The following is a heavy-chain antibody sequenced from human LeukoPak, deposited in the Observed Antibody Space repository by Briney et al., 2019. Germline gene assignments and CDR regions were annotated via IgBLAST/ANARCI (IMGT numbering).Heavy chain of an antibody. J-gene: IGHJ4*02. CDR1: GFTYSHFW. CDR3: ATDLAQGYFGS. CDR2: VKRKDVDAIT. Sequence: GGPLRLSCAPSGFTYSHFWMSWLPQAPGRGVEWVDRVKRKDVDAITDYAAPVKGRFTISIDDSKDSLYLQMDSLKTEDTAAYYCATDLAQGYFGSWGQGTLVTVSS. V-gene: IGHV3-15*01. D-gene: IGHD2/OR15-2a*01.